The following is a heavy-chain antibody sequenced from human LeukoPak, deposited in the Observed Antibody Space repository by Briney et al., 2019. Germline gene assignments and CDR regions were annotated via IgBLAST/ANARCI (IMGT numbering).Heavy chain of an antibody. Sequence: SGPTLVNPTQTLTLTCTFSGFSLSTSGVGVGWIRQPPGKALEWLALIYGNDDKRYSPSLKSRLTITKDTSKNQVVLTMTNMDPVDTATYYCAHRQGVPATIRGVHYFDYWGQGTLVTVSS. D-gene: IGHD2-15*01. CDR1: GFSLSTSGVG. V-gene: IGHV2-5*01. J-gene: IGHJ4*02. CDR3: AHRQGVPATIRGVHYFDY. CDR2: IYGNDDK.